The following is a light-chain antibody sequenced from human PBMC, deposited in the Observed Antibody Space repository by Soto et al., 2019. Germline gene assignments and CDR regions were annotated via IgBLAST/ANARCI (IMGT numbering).Light chain of an antibody. CDR1: QSVRSN. V-gene: IGKV3-11*01. CDR3: QQRSNWPPIP. CDR2: GAS. Sequence: GERVTLSCRASQSVRSNLAWYQQKPGQAPRLLIYGASTRATGLPARFSGSGSGTDFTLSISSLEPEDFAVYYCQQRSNWPPIPFGQGTRL. J-gene: IGKJ5*01.